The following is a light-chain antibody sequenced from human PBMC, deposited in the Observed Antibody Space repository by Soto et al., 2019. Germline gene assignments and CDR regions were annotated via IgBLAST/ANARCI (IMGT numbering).Light chain of an antibody. J-gene: IGLJ3*02. CDR3: AVWDDSLNAWV. Sequence: QSVLTQPPSASGTPGQSVTISCSGSTSNIGSNTVNWYQQLPGTAPKLLVYSNDQPPSGVPDRFSASKSGTSAFLAISGLQSEDEADYDCAVWDDSLNAWVFGGGTKLTVL. CDR1: TSNIGSNT. CDR2: SND. V-gene: IGLV1-44*01.